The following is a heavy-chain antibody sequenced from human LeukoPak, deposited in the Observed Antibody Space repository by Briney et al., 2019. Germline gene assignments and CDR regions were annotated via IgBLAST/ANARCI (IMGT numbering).Heavy chain of an antibody. CDR1: GITLSNYG. V-gene: IGHV3-21*01. D-gene: IGHD6-19*01. CDR3: ARGYSSFDY. J-gene: IGHJ4*02. CDR2: ISSSSSYI. Sequence: GGSLRLSCAVSGITLSNYGMSWVRQAPGKGLEWVSSISSSSSYIYYADSVKGRFTISRDNAKNSLYLQMNSLRAEDTAVYYCARGYSSFDYWGQGTLVTVSS.